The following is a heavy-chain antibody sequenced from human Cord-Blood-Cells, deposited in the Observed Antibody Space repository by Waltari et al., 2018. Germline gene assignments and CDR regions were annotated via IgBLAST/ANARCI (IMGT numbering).Heavy chain of an antibody. Sequence: QVQLVQSGAEVKKPGASLTVSCKASGYSFTGYYLHWVRQAPGQGLEWMGWINPNSGGTNYAQKFQGWVTMTRDTSISTAYMGLSRLRSDDTAVYYCARAGSSSSGWFDPWGQGTLVTVSS. CDR1: GYSFTGYY. CDR3: ARAGSSSSGWFDP. V-gene: IGHV1-2*04. J-gene: IGHJ5*02. CDR2: INPNSGGT. D-gene: IGHD6-6*01.